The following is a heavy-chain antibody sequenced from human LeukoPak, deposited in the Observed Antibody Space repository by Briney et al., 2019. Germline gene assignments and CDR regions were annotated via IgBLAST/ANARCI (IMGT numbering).Heavy chain of an antibody. J-gene: IGHJ2*01. CDR3: ARQFYSSSWYFDL. Sequence: SETLSLTCAVYGGSFSGYYWSWIRQPPGKRLEWIGEINHSGSTNYNPSLKSRVTISVDTSKNQFSLKLSSVTAADTAVYYCARQFYSSSWYFDLWGRGTLVTVSS. CDR1: GGSFSGYY. CDR2: INHSGST. V-gene: IGHV4-34*01. D-gene: IGHD6-13*01.